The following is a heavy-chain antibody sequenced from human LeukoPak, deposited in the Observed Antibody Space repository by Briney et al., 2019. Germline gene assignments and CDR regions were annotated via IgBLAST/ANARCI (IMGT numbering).Heavy chain of an antibody. J-gene: IGHJ6*02. CDR3: ARDLGYCSSTSCYLVYYYGMDV. D-gene: IGHD2-2*01. CDR1: GFTFSSYG. V-gene: IGHV3-33*01. Sequence: GGSLRLSCAASGFTFSSYGMPWVRQAPGKGLEWVAGIWYDGSNKYYADSVKGRFTISRDNSKNTLYLQMNSLRAEDTAVYYCARDLGYCSSTSCYLVYYYGMDVWGQGTTVTVSS. CDR2: IWYDGSNK.